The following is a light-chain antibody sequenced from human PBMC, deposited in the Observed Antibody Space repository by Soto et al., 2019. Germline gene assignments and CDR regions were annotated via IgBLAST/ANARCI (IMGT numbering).Light chain of an antibody. Sequence: EIVMTQSPATLSVSPGERATLSCRASQSVSGNLAWYQQKSGQAPRLLIYGASRRATGIPDRFSGSGSGTDFTLTISRLEPEDFAVYYCQQYGSPLHTFGQGTNLEIK. J-gene: IGKJ2*01. CDR3: QQYGSPLHT. CDR2: GAS. CDR1: QSVSGN. V-gene: IGKV3-20*01.